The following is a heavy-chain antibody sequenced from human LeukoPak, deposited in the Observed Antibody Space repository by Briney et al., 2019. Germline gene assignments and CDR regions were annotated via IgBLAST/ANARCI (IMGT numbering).Heavy chain of an antibody. CDR3: ARGSGGQQLIRGYYYMDV. Sequence: GGSLRLSCAASGFTFNNYIMNWVRQAPGKGLEWVSSISSTSSYIYYADSVKGRFTISTDNAKNSLYLQMSSLRAEDTAVYYCARGSGGQQLIRGYYYMDVWGKGTTVTVSS. CDR2: ISSTSSYI. CDR1: GFTFNNYI. V-gene: IGHV3-21*01. D-gene: IGHD6-6*01. J-gene: IGHJ6*03.